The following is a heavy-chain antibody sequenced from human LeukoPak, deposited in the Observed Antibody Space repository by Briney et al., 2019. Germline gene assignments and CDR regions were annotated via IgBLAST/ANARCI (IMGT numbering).Heavy chain of an antibody. V-gene: IGHV3-21*01. J-gene: IGHJ2*01. Sequence: SGGSLRLSCAASGFTFSTYSMNWVRQAPGKGLEWVSSISSSGAYIYLADSLKGRFTISRDNAKNSLYLQMNSLRAEDTAVYYCARAVAVAGTDWYFYLWGRGTLVTASS. CDR1: GFTFSTYS. CDR3: ARAVAVAGTDWYFYL. D-gene: IGHD6-19*01. CDR2: ISSSGAYI.